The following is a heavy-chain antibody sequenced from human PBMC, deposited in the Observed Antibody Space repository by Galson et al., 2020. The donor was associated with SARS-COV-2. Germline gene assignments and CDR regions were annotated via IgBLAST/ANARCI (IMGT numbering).Heavy chain of an antibody. V-gene: IGHV3-33*01. J-gene: IGHJ3*02. Sequence: QLGESLKISCAASGFTFSSYGMHWVRQAPGKGLEWVAVIWYDGSNKYYADSVKGRFTISRDNSKNTLYLQMNSLRAEDTAVYYCARDIPVVVVAATPEDAFDIWGQGTMVTVSS. CDR1: GFTFSSYG. D-gene: IGHD2-15*01. CDR2: IWYDGSNK. CDR3: ARDIPVVVVAATPEDAFDI.